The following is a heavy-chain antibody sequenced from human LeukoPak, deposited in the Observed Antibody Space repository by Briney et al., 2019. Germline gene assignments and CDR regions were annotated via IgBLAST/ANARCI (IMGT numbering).Heavy chain of an antibody. V-gene: IGHV3-23*01. D-gene: IGHD3-3*01. CDR3: AKDGSGHIRDCYGPFDN. CDR1: GFTLSNYG. J-gene: IGHJ4*02. Sequence: GGSLRLSCAASGFTLSNYGMRWVRQAPGNGLEWVSAISGSGTDTYYADSVKGRFTISRDNSKNTLYLQMNSLRPEDTAVYYCAKDGSGHIRDCYGPFDNWGQGSLVTVSS. CDR2: ISGSGTDT.